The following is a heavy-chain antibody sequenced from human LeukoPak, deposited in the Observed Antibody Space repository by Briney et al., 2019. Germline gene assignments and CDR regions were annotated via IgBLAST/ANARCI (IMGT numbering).Heavy chain of an antibody. V-gene: IGHV1-24*01. Sequence: GASVKVPCKASGYTFTGYYMHWVRQAPGKGLEWMGGFDLEDGETIYAQKFQGRATMTEDTSTDTAYMELSSLRSEDTAVYYCATDYQWRSGTFNYWGQGTLVTVSS. D-gene: IGHD3-10*01. CDR3: ATDYQWRSGTFNY. CDR2: FDLEDGET. J-gene: IGHJ4*02. CDR1: GYTFTGYY.